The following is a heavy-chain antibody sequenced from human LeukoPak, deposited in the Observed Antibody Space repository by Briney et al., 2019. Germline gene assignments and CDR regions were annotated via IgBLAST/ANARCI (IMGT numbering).Heavy chain of an antibody. J-gene: IGHJ3*02. V-gene: IGHV3-23*01. CDR1: GFTFSTYA. CDR3: ANRITVVARDAFDI. D-gene: IGHD6-19*01. Sequence: PGGSLRLSCAASGFTFSTYAMSWVRQAPGKGLEWVSSISGSGGSTFYADSVKGRFTISRDNSKNTLYLQMNSLRAEDTAVYYCANRITVVARDAFDIWGQGTMVTVSS. CDR2: ISGSGGST.